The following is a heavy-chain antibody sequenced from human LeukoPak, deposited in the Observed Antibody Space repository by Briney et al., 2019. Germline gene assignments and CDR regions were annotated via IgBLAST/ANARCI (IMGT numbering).Heavy chain of an antibody. V-gene: IGHV3-64D*09. D-gene: IGHD3-3*01. J-gene: IGHJ4*02. Sequence: VGSLRLSCSASGFTFSRYPMHWVRQAPGKGLEYVSAISGNGGSTYYADSVKCRFTISRDNSKNTLYLQMSSLRTEDTAIYYCVKAQYDFWSGLDYWGQGTLVSV. CDR3: VKAQYDFWSGLDY. CDR1: GFTFSRYP. CDR2: ISGNGGST.